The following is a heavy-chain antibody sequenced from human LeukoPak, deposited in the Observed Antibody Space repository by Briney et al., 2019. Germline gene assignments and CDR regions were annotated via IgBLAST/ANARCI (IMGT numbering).Heavy chain of an antibody. Sequence: QPGGSLRLSCAASGFTFSNYAMSWVRQTPGKGLEWVSSISGSGGETHYADSVKGRFTISRDNSKNTLYLQMNSLRAEDTAVYYCATEQLLNGDYWGQGTLVTVSS. CDR2: ISGSGGET. D-gene: IGHD2-2*01. V-gene: IGHV3-23*01. J-gene: IGHJ4*02. CDR3: ATEQLLNGDY. CDR1: GFTFSNYA.